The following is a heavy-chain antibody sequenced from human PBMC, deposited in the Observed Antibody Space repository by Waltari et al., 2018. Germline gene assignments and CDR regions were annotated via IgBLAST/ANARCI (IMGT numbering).Heavy chain of an antibody. J-gene: IGHJ4*02. V-gene: IGHV3-7*03. Sequence: DVQLVESGGGLVQPGGSLRLSCAASGFIFSNYWMSWVRRAPGKGVEWVDNKKQDGGEEYYVDSVKGRFTISRDNAKNSLYLQMNSLRAEDTAVYFCARDTTGGLGHFDYWGQGTLVTVPS. D-gene: IGHD1-1*01. CDR2: KKQDGGEE. CDR3: ARDTTGGLGHFDY. CDR1: GFIFSNYW.